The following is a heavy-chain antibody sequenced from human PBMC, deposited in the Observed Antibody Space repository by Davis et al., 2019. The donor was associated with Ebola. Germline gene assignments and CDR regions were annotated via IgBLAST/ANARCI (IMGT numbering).Heavy chain of an antibody. J-gene: IGHJ3*02. CDR2: FDPEDGET. V-gene: IGHV1-24*01. D-gene: IGHD3-22*01. CDR3: ATSPKINYYDSSGYDI. CDR1: GYTLTELS. Sequence: ASVKVSCKVSGYTLTELSMHWVRQAPGKGLEWMGGFDPEDGETIYAQKFQGRVTMTEDTSTDTAYMELSSLRSEDTAVYYCATSPKINYYDSSGYDIWGQGTMVTVSS.